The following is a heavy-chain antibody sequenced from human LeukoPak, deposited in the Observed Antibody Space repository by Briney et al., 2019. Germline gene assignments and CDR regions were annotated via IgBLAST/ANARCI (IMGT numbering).Heavy chain of an antibody. CDR1: GFTFSSYP. J-gene: IGHJ4*02. CDR3: AKDQGYSYGHFDY. CDR2: IRGSGGST. D-gene: IGHD5-18*01. V-gene: IGHV3-23*01. Sequence: PGGSLRLSCAASGFTFSSYPMSWLRQAPGKGLEWVSAIRGSGGSTYYADSVKGPFTISRDNTNNTLYLKMNRLRAEDTVVYYCAKDQGYSYGHFDYWGQGTLVTVSS.